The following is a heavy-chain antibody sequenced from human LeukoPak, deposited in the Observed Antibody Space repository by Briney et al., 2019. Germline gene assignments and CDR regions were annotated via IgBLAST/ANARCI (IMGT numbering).Heavy chain of an antibody. J-gene: IGHJ4*02. CDR3: ASISSGWYWDY. CDR1: GFTFSSYW. D-gene: IGHD6-19*01. V-gene: IGHV3-7*01. CDR2: IKRDGSEK. Sequence: GGSLRLSCAASGFTFSSYWMSWVRQAPGKGLEWVANIKRDGSEKYYVDSVKGRFTISRDNAKNSLYLQMNSLRAEDTAVYYCASISSGWYWDYWGQGTLVTVSS.